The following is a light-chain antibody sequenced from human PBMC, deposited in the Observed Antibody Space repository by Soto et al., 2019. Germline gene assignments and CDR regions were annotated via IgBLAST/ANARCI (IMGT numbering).Light chain of an antibody. V-gene: IGLV1-51*02. Sequence: QSVLTQPPSVSAAPGQKVTISCSGSSSNIGNNYVSWYQQLPGTAPKLLIYENNKRPSGIPDRFSGSKSGTSATLGITGLQTGDKADYYCGTWDSSLSAVVFGGGTKLTVL. CDR3: GTWDSSLSAVV. CDR2: ENN. J-gene: IGLJ2*01. CDR1: SSNIGNNY.